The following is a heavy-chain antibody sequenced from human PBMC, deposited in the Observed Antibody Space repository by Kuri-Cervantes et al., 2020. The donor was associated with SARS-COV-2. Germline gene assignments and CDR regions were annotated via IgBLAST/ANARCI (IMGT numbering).Heavy chain of an antibody. Sequence: SETLSLTYTVSGGSISSYYWSWIRQPPGKGLEWIGEINHSGSTNYNPSLKSRVTISVDTSKNQFSLKLSSVTAADTAVYYCARGHWSGYSNAAEMGAFDIWGQGTMVTVSS. J-gene: IGHJ3*02. CDR2: INHSGST. V-gene: IGHV4-34*01. CDR3: ARGHWSGYSNAAEMGAFDI. CDR1: GGSISSYY. D-gene: IGHD3-3*01.